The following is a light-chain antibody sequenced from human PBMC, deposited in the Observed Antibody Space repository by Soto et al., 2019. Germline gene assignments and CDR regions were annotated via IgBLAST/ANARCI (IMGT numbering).Light chain of an antibody. CDR2: AVS. J-gene: IGLJ2*01. Sequence: QSALTQPASVSGSPGQSITISCTGTSSDVGGYNYVSWYQQHPGMAPKLMIYAVSNRPSGVSNRFSGSKSGNTASLTISGLQAEDEAHYYCISYASSSSPYVVFGGGPKLTVL. CDR3: ISYASSSSPYVV. V-gene: IGLV2-14*01. CDR1: SSDVGGYNY.